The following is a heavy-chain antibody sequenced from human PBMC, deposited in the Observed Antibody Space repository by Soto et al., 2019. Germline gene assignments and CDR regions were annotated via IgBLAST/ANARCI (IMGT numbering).Heavy chain of an antibody. CDR3: ARAQQLGVDY. V-gene: IGHV4-59*01. CDR1: GGSISSYY. CDR2: IYYSGST. Sequence: SETLSLTCTVSGGSISSYYWSWIRQPPGKGLEWIGYIYYSGSTNYNPSLKSRVTISVDTSKNQFSLKLSSVTAADTAVYYCARAQQLGVDYWGQGTLVTVSS. D-gene: IGHD6-6*01. J-gene: IGHJ4*02.